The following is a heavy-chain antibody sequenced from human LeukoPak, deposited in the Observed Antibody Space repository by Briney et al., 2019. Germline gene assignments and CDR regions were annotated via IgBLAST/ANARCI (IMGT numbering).Heavy chain of an antibody. J-gene: IGHJ5*02. V-gene: IGHV3-23*01. CDR2: ISGSGGST. D-gene: IGHD6-19*01. CDR1: GFTFSSYV. CDR3: AKVYSSGWYQVNNWFDP. Sequence: GGSLRLSCAASGFTFSSYVMSWVRQAPGKGLEWVSAISGSGGSTYYADSVKGRFTISRDNSKNTLYLQMNSLRAEDTAVYYCAKVYSSGWYQVNNWFDPWGQGTLVTVSS.